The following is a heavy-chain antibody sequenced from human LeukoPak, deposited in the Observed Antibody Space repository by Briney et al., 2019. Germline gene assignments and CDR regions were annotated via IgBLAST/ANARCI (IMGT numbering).Heavy chain of an antibody. V-gene: IGHV3-48*03. J-gene: IGHJ4*02. CDR2: ITTSGSTT. D-gene: IGHD3-22*01. CDR1: GFTFSSYE. CDR3: AREAYDSSLY. Sequence: GGSLRLSCAASGFTFSSYEMNWVRQAPGKGLEWVSYITTSGSTTYYADSVKGRFTISRDNAKNALFLQMNSLRAEDTAVYYCAREAYDSSLYWGQGTLVTVSS.